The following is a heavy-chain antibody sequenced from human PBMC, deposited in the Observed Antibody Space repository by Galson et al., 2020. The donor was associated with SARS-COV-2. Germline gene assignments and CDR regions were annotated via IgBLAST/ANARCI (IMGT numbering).Heavy chain of an antibody. CDR3: ARACPITIFGVVIMHYYYYYMDV. V-gene: IGHV4-61*09. Sequence: SETLSLTCTVSGGSISSGSYYWSWIRQPAGKGLEWIGHIYTSGSTNYNPSLKSRVTISVDTSKNQFSLKLSSVTAADTAVYYCARACPITIFGVVIMHYYYYYMDVWGKGTTVTVSS. CDR1: GGSISSGSYY. D-gene: IGHD3-3*01. CDR2: IYTSGST. J-gene: IGHJ6*03.